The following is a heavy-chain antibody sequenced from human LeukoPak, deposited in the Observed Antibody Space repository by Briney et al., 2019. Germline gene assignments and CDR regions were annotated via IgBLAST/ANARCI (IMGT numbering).Heavy chain of an antibody. V-gene: IGHV4-59*11. CDR2: MYYSGST. CDR3: ARERIAAPSSAFDI. D-gene: IGHD6-6*01. J-gene: IGHJ3*02. CDR1: GGSISSHY. Sequence: SETLSLTCTVSGGSISSHYWSWIRQPPGKGLEWIGYMYYSGSTNYNPSLKSRVTISVDTSKNQFSLRLSSVTAADTAVYYCARERIAAPSSAFDIWGQGTMVTVSS.